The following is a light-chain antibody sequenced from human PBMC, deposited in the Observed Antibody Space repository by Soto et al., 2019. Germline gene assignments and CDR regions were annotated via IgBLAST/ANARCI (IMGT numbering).Light chain of an antibody. J-gene: IGLJ2*01. Sequence: QSALTQPPSASGSPEQSVTISCTGTSSDVGGYNYVSWYQHHPGKAPKLLIYEATKRPSGVPDRFSGSKSGNTASLTVSGLQAEDEADYYCSSYAGGSNVVFGGGTKVTVL. CDR1: SSDVGGYNY. V-gene: IGLV2-8*01. CDR3: SSYAGGSNVV. CDR2: EAT.